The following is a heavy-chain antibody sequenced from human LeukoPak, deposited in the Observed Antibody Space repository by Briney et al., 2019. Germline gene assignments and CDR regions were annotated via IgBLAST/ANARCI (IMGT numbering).Heavy chain of an antibody. Sequence: PGGSLRLSCAASGFTFSSYAMHCVRQAPGKGLEWVAVISYDGSNKYYADSVKGRFTISRDNSKNTLYLQMNSLRAEDTAVYYCAKDRDTAMDSPGGDYWGQGTLVTVSS. V-gene: IGHV3-30*04. D-gene: IGHD5-18*01. J-gene: IGHJ4*02. CDR2: ISYDGSNK. CDR3: AKDRDTAMDSPGGDY. CDR1: GFTFSSYA.